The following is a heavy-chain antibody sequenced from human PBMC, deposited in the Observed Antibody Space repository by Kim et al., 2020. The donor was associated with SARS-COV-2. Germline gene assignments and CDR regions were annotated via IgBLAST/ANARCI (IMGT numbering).Heavy chain of an antibody. D-gene: IGHD3-10*01. Sequence: SETLSLTCAVYGGSFSGYYWSWVRQPPGKGLEWIGEINHSGTTNNNPSLKSRVTISVATSTSQFYLKLSPVTAAATAVYYCATQRRRSYYNSWWFDPWGQGTLVTVSS. V-gene: IGHV4-34*01. CDR1: GGSFSGYY. CDR2: INHSGTT. J-gene: IGHJ5*02. CDR3: ATQRRRSYYNSWWFDP.